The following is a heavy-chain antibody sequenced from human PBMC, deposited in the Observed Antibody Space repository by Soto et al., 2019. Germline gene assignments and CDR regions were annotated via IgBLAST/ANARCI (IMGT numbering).Heavy chain of an antibody. CDR1: VDPDHRVSCF. Sequence: ETQALTCAVSVDPDHRVSCFCTSNRRHPGEGLEWIEYIIPGGSTSYNPSLKRRVTLSIDTSENQCSLKRNSITAAATAFYYCARQRVLPAQYFFDYWGQGTLVTVSS. CDR2: IIPGGST. V-gene: IGHV4-61*01. D-gene: IGHD6-13*01. CDR3: ARQRVLPAQYFFDY. J-gene: IGHJ4*02.